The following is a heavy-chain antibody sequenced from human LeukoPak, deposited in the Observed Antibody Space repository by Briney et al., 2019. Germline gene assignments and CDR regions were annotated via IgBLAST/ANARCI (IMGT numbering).Heavy chain of an antibody. CDR1: GFTFSSYS. CDR3: ARDRYCSGGSCYHLFDL. CDR2: ISSSSSYI. J-gene: IGHJ2*01. D-gene: IGHD2-15*01. Sequence: GGSLRLSCAASGFTFSSYSMNWVRQAPGKGLEWVSSISSSSSYIYYADSVKSRFTISRDNAKNSLYLQMNSLRAEDTAVYYCARDRYCSGGSCYHLFDLWGRGTLVTVSS. V-gene: IGHV3-21*01.